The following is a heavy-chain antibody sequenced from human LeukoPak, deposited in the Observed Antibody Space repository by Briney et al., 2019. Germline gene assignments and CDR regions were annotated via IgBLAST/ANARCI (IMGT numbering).Heavy chain of an antibody. D-gene: IGHD2/OR15-2a*01. CDR1: GGSISSGGYY. Sequence: PSETLPLTCTVSGGSISSGGYYWSWIRQHPGKGLEWIGYIYYSGSTYYNPSLKSRVTISVDTSKNQFSLKLSSVTAADTAVYYCARDRIYGMDVWGQGTTVTVSS. V-gene: IGHV4-31*03. J-gene: IGHJ6*02. CDR2: IYYSGST. CDR3: ARDRIYGMDV.